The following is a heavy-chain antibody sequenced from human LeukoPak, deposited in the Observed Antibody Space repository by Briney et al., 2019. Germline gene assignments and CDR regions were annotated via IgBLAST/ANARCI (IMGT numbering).Heavy chain of an antibody. V-gene: IGHV3-49*04. Sequence: PGRSLTLYCTASGFTFGDYAMSWVRQAPGKGLEWVGFIRSKAYGGTTEYAASVKGRFTISRDESKSIAYLQMNSLKTEDTAVYYCTRVPQAYCGGDPPCLDLWGQGTTVTVSS. CDR2: IRSKAYGGTT. J-gene: IGHJ6*02. CDR3: TRVPQAYCGGDPPCLDL. CDR1: GFTFGDYA. D-gene: IGHD2-21*02.